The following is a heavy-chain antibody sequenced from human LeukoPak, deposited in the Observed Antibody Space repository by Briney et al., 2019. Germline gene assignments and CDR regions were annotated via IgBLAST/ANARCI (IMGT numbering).Heavy chain of an antibody. CDR3: ARDVGFGELFTYYMDV. D-gene: IGHD3-10*01. CDR2: IRGNGET. V-gene: IGHV3-23*01. J-gene: IGHJ6*03. CDR1: GLSFSSFA. Sequence: PGGSLRLSCAASGLSFSSFAMSWVRQGPARGLEWVSSIRGNGETFYADSVKGRFTLSSDSSRNTLYLQMNSLRAEDTAVYYCARDVGFGELFTYYMDVWGKGTTVTVSS.